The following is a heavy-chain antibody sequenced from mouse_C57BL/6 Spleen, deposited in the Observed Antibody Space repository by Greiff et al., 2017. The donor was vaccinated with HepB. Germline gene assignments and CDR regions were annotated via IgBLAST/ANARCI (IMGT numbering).Heavy chain of an antibody. V-gene: IGHV5-4*01. J-gene: IGHJ2*01. D-gene: IGHD1-1*01. CDR1: GFTFSSYA. CDR3: AREDYGSLDY. Sequence: EVQLVESGGGLVKPGGSLKLSCAASGFTFSSYAMSWVRQTPEKRLEWVATISDGGSYTYYPDNVKGRFTISRDNAKNNLYLQMSHLKSEDTAMYYCAREDYGSLDYWGQGTTLTVSS. CDR2: ISDGGSYT.